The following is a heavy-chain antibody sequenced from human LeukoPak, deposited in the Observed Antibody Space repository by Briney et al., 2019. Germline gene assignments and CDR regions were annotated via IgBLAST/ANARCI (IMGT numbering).Heavy chain of an antibody. CDR1: GYTFTSYG. V-gene: IGHV1-18*01. Sequence: ASVKVSCKASGYTFTSYGISWVRQAPGQGLEWMGWISAYNGNTNYAQKLRGRVTMTTDTSTSTAYMELRSLRSDDTAVYYCARGYSSSSRVGWFDPWGQGTLVTVSS. D-gene: IGHD6-6*01. CDR2: ISAYNGNT. J-gene: IGHJ5*02. CDR3: ARGYSSSSRVGWFDP.